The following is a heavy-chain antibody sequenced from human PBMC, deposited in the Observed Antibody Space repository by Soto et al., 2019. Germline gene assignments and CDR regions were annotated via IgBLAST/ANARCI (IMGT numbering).Heavy chain of an antibody. Sequence: GGSLRLSCAASGFTFSSYGMHWVRQAPGKGLEWVAVIWYDGSNKYYADSVKGRFTISRDNSKNTLYLQMNSLRAEDTAVYYCARDMGGYDLINYFDYWGQGTLVTVSS. CDR1: GFTFSSYG. CDR3: ARDMGGYDLINYFDY. V-gene: IGHV3-33*01. J-gene: IGHJ4*02. D-gene: IGHD5-12*01. CDR2: IWYDGSNK.